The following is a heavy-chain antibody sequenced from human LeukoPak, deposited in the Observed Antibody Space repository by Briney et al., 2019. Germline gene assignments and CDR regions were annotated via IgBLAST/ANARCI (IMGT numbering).Heavy chain of an antibody. CDR2: MYYSGSN. CDR3: ARGKTDYYDSSGPFDY. J-gene: IGHJ4*02. D-gene: IGHD3-22*01. V-gene: IGHV4-31*03. CDR1: GGSITSGGYY. Sequence: SETLSLTCTVSGGSITSGGYYWSWIRQHPEKGLGWIGYMYYSGSNHYNPSLKSRVAISVDTSKNQFSLKLSSVTAADTAVYYCARGKTDYYDSSGPFDYWGQGTLVTVSS.